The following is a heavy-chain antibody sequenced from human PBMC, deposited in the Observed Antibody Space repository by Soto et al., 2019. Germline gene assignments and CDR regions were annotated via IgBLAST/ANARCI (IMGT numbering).Heavy chain of an antibody. D-gene: IGHD2-2*01. Sequence: QVQLVESGGGVVQPGRSLRLSCAASGFTFSSYAMHWVRQAPGKGLEWVAVISYDGSNKYYADSVKGRFTISRDNSKNTLYLQMNSLRAEDTAVYYCARVEYCSSTSCLGNYYYYGMDVWGQGTTVTVSS. CDR1: GFTFSSYA. V-gene: IGHV3-30-3*01. CDR3: ARVEYCSSTSCLGNYYYYGMDV. J-gene: IGHJ6*02. CDR2: ISYDGSNK.